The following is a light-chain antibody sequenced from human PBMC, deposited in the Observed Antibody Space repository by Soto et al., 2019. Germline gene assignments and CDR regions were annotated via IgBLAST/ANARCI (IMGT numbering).Light chain of an antibody. V-gene: IGLV9-49*01. CDR2: VGTGGIVG. CDR3: GTDHDSGSDFVRV. J-gene: IGLJ3*02. CDR1: SGYSDYQ. Sequence: QPVLTQPPSASASQGASVTLTCTLSSGYSDYQVDWYQQRPGKGPRFVMRVGTGGIVGSKGGGIPDRFSVLGSGLNRFLTIKNIQEEDESDYHCGTDHDSGSDFVRVFGGGTKLTVL.